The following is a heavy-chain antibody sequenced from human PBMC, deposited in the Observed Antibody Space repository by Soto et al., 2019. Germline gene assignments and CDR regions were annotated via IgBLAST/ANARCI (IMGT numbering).Heavy chain of an antibody. Sequence: ASVKVSCKASGYTFTSYDINCVRQATGQGLEWMGWMNPNSGNTGYAQKFQGRVTMTRNTSISTAYMELSSLRSEDTAVYYCAVYYDFWSGYYDWFDPWXQGTLVTVSS. CDR2: MNPNSGNT. CDR3: AVYYDFWSGYYDWFDP. D-gene: IGHD3-3*01. CDR1: GYTFTSYD. J-gene: IGHJ5*02. V-gene: IGHV1-8*01.